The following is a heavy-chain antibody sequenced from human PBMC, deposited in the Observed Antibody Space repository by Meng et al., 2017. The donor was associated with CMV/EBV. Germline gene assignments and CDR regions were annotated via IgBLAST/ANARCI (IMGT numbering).Heavy chain of an antibody. CDR1: GFTFDDYT. V-gene: IGHV3-43*01. CDR3: AKGLGGSSSTYYYYGMDV. D-gene: IGHD6-6*01. J-gene: IGHJ6*02. Sequence: GGSLRLSCAASGFTFDDYTMHWVRQAPGKGLEWVSLINWDGGSTYYADSVKGRFTISRDSSKNSLYLQMNGLRTEDTALYYCAKGLGGSSSTYYYYGMDVWGQGTTVTVSS. CDR2: INWDGGST.